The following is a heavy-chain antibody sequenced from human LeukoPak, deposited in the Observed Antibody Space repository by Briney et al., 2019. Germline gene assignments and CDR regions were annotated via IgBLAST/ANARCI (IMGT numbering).Heavy chain of an antibody. CDR2: MNPNSGNT. V-gene: IGHV1-8*01. Sequence: ASVKVSCKASGYTFTSYDINWVRQATGQGLEWMGWMNPNSGNTGYAQKFQGRVTMSRNTSISTAYMELSSLRSEDTAVYYCARVSSSWSGYYFDYWAREPWSPSPQ. CDR1: GYTFTSYD. D-gene: IGHD6-13*01. CDR3: ARVSSSWSGYYFDY. J-gene: IGHJ4*02.